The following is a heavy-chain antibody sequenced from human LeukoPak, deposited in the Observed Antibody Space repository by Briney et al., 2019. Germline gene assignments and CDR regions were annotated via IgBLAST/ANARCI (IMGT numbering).Heavy chain of an antibody. CDR3: AGDLAVADGGDY. D-gene: IGHD6-19*01. Sequence: GGSLRLSCAASGFTFSSYSMNWVRQAPGKGLEWVSSISSSSSYIYYADSVKGRFTISRDNAKNSLYLQMNSLRAEDTAVYYCAGDLAVADGGDYWGQGTLVTVSS. V-gene: IGHV3-21*01. CDR2: ISSSSSYI. CDR1: GFTFSSYS. J-gene: IGHJ4*02.